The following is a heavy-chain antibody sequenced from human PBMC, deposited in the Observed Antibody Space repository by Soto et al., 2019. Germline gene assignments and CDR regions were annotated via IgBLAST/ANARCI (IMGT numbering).Heavy chain of an antibody. J-gene: IGHJ6*02. CDR2: ISYAGSNK. CDR3: AKDMLRGIAAPGTLRSYYYGMDV. V-gene: IGHV3-30*18. D-gene: IGHD6-13*01. CDR1: GFTFSSYG. Sequence: QVQLVESGGGVVQPGRSLRLSCAASGFTFSSYGMHWVRQAPGKGLEWEAVISYAGSNKYYADSVKGRFTISRDNSKNTLYLQMTRLRAEDTAVYYCAKDMLRGIAAPGTLRSYYYGMDVWGQGTTGTVSS.